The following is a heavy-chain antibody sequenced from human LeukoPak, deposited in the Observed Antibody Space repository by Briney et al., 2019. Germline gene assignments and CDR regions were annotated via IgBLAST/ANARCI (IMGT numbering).Heavy chain of an antibody. V-gene: IGHV3-48*03. D-gene: IGHD3-16*02. CDR1: GFTFNNYD. CDR2: ISSSGTTI. Sequence: PGGSLRLSCAASGFTSGFTFNNYDMNWVRQAPGKGLEWVSYISSSGTTIYYADSVKGRFTISRDNAKNSLYLQMNSLRAEDTAVYYCARDGSFSNDYWGQGTLVTVSS. J-gene: IGHJ4*02. CDR3: ARDGSFSNDY.